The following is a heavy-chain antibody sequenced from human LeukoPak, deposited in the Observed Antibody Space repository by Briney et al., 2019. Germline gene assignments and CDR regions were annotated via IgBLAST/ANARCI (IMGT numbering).Heavy chain of an antibody. D-gene: IGHD3-9*01. CDR3: AREGVYYDILAAYYRPYYFDF. Sequence: SETLSLTCAVYGGSFGGYYWSWIRQPPGKGLEWIGEINHGGSTNYNPSLKSRLTISVDTSKNQFSLKLSSVTAADTAVYYCAREGVYYDILAAYYRPYYFDFWGQGTLVTVYS. CDR1: GGSFGGYY. J-gene: IGHJ4*02. V-gene: IGHV4-34*01. CDR2: INHGGST.